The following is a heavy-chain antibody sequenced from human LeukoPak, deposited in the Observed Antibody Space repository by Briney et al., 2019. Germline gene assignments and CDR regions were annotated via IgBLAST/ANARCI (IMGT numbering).Heavy chain of an antibody. CDR2: VFYSGSN. CDR1: GGSIIGHW. CDR3: ARRNTADASIDF. V-gene: IGHV4-59*08. J-gene: IGHJ4*02. Sequence: SETLSLTCSVSGGSIIGHWWSWIRQPPGKGLEWIGDVFYSGSNNYNPSLKSRLTISLDTSKNQFSLNLRSVTATDTAMYYCARRNTADASIDFWGQGALVTASS. D-gene: IGHD4-17*01.